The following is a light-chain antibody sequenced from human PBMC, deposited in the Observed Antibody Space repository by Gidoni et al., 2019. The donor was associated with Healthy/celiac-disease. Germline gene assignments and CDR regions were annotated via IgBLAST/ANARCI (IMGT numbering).Light chain of an antibody. J-gene: IGKJ4*01. Sequence: EIGLTQSPATLSLSPGERATPSCRASQSVSSYLAWYQQKPGQAPRLLIYDASNRATGIPARFSGSGSGPDFTLTISRLEPDDFAVYYCPQRSNWLTFGGGTKVEIK. CDR3: PQRSNWLT. CDR1: QSVSSY. V-gene: IGKV3-11*01. CDR2: DAS.